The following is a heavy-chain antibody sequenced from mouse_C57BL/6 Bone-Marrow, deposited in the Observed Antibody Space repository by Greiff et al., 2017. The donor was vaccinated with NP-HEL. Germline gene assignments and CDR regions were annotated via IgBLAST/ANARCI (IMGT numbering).Heavy chain of an antibody. V-gene: IGHV1-18*01. J-gene: IGHJ1*03. D-gene: IGHD1-1*01. CDR2: INPNNGGT. CDR1: GYTFTDYN. Sequence: VQLQQSGPELVKPGASVKIPCKASGYTFTDYNMDWVKQSHGKSLEWIGDINPNNGGTIYNQKFKGKATLTVDKSSSTAYMELRSLTSEDTAVYYCARLLRFYWYFDVWGTGTTVTVSS. CDR3: ARLLRFYWYFDV.